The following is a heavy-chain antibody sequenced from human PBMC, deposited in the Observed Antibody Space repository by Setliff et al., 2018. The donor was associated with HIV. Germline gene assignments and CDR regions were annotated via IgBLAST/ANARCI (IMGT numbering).Heavy chain of an antibody. CDR2: INAGNGNT. CDR3: ASIDCGGDCYSYYYYGMDV. Sequence: ASVKVSCKASGYAFTSYAMHWMRQAPGQRLEWMGWINAGNGNTKYSQKFQGRVTITRDTSASTAYMELSSLRSEDTAVYYCASIDCGGDCYSYYYYGMDVWGQGTTVTVSS. CDR1: GYAFTSYA. J-gene: IGHJ6*02. V-gene: IGHV1-3*01. D-gene: IGHD2-21*02.